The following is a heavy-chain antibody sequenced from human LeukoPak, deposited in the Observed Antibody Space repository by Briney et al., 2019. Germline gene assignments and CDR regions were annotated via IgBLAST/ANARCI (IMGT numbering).Heavy chain of an antibody. D-gene: IGHD3-3*01. J-gene: IGHJ4*02. CDR3: ARDSEVLRFLEWSYYFDY. CDR1: GFTFSSYS. Sequence: GGSLRLSCAASGFTFSSYSMNWVRQAPGKGLEWVSSISSSSYIYYADSVKGRFTISRDNAKNSLYLQMNSLRAEDTAVYYCARDSEVLRFLEWSYYFDYWGQGTLVTVSS. CDR2: ISSSSYI. V-gene: IGHV3-21*01.